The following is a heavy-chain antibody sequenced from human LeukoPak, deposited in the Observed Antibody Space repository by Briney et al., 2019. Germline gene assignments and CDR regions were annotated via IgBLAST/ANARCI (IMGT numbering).Heavy chain of an antibody. V-gene: IGHV1-18*01. CDR1: GYTFSYYG. CDR3: ARWNYYGSGRDYYYGMDV. Sequence: GASVKVSCKASGYTFSYYGITWVRQAPGQGLEWMGWVSAYSGNTNYAQKFQGRVTMTADTFTTTAYMELRSLRYDDAAMYYCARWNYYGSGRDYYYGMDVWGQGTTVTVSS. J-gene: IGHJ6*02. D-gene: IGHD3-10*01. CDR2: VSAYSGNT.